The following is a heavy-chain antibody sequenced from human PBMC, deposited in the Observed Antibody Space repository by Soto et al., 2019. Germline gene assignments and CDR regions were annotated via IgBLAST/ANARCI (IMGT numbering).Heavy chain of an antibody. CDR3: ARDGTYNWV. CDR2: IFSNGDT. J-gene: IGHJ4*02. Sequence: ELQLVASGGGLVQPGGSLRLSCAASGFTVSHNYVRWVRHAPGKGLEWVSLIFSNGDTRYADSVKGRFTISRDSSSNTLYLQMNSLRVEDMAVYYCARDGTYNWVGGQGIHVTVSS. CDR1: GFTVSHNY. V-gene: IGHV3-66*01. D-gene: IGHD1-1*01.